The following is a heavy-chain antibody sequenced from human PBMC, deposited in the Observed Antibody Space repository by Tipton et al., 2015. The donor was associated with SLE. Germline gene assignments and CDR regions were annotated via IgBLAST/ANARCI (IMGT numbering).Heavy chain of an antibody. V-gene: IGHV4-59*12. Sequence: TLSLTCTVYGGSFSNSFWTWIRQSPGKGLEWVGTVYYTGNTFYNPSLKSRVTISVDTSKNQFSLNLSSVTAADTAVYYCARDEYRYDTTGYHLLGHFDFWGQGTLVTVSS. J-gene: IGHJ4*02. CDR2: VYYTGNT. CDR1: GGSFSNSF. D-gene: IGHD3-22*01. CDR3: ARDEYRYDTTGYHLLGHFDF.